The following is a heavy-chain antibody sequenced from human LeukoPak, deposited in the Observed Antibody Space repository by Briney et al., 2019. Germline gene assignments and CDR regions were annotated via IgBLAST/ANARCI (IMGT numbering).Heavy chain of an antibody. Sequence: SETLSLTCTVSGGSISSYYWSWIRQPPGKGLEWIGYIYYSGSTNYNPSLKSRVTISVDTSKNQFSLKLSSVTAADTAVYYCARGGIAAADLDYWGQGTLVTVSS. CDR1: GGSISSYY. CDR2: IYYSGST. CDR3: ARGGIAAADLDY. D-gene: IGHD6-13*01. J-gene: IGHJ4*02. V-gene: IGHV4-59*01.